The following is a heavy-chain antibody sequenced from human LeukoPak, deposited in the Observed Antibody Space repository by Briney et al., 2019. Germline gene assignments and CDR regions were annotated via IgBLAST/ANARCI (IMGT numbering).Heavy chain of an antibody. CDR2: IYYSGST. CDR3: ARAARYCGSTSCYLGWFDP. CDR1: GGSISSGGYY. V-gene: IGHV4-31*03. Sequence: SQTLSLTCTVSGGSISSGGYYWSWIRQHPGKGLEWIGYIYYSGSTYYNPSLKSRVTISVDTSKNQFSLKLSSVTAADTAVYYCARAARYCGSTSCYLGWFDPWGQGTLVTVSS. J-gene: IGHJ5*02. D-gene: IGHD2-2*01.